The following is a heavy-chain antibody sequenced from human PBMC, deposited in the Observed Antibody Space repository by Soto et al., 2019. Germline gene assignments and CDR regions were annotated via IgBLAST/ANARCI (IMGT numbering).Heavy chain of an antibody. CDR3: ARERDGHNPNWFDL. CDR2: IYSGGST. Sequence: GGSLRLSCAVSGFTVSSNYMSWVRQPPGKGPEWVSDIYSGGSTYYADSVKGRFTISRDNSKNTLYLQMNSLRAEDTAVYYCARERDGHNPNWFDLWGQGTLVTVSS. V-gene: IGHV3-53*01. D-gene: IGHD2-8*01. J-gene: IGHJ5*02. CDR1: GFTVSSNY.